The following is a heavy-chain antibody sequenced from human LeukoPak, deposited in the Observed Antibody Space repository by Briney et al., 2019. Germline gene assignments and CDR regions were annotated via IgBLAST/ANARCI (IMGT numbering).Heavy chain of an antibody. CDR1: GLTFDDYA. CDR3: AKAGAVVVVAAKYFDY. D-gene: IGHD2-15*01. CDR2: ISWNGGSI. V-gene: IGHV3-9*01. J-gene: IGHJ4*02. Sequence: GGSLRLSCAASGLTFDDYAMHWVRQAPGKGLEWVSGISWNGGSIGYADSVKGRFTISRDNSKNTLYLQMNSLRAEDTAVYYCAKAGAVVVVAAKYFDYWGQGTLVTVSS.